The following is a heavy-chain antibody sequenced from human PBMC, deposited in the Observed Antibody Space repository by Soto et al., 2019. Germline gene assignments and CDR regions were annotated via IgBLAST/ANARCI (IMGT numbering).Heavy chain of an antibody. CDR1: GYTFTSYG. J-gene: IGHJ4*02. CDR3: ARRSYYYDSSGQQGSDY. CDR2: ISAYNGNT. D-gene: IGHD3-22*01. V-gene: IGHV1-18*01. Sequence: ASVKVSCKASGYTFTSYGISWVRQAPGQGLEWMGWISAYNGNTNYAQKLQGRVTMTTDTSTSTAYMELRSLRSDDTAVYCCARRSYYYDSSGQQGSDYWGQGTQVTVSS.